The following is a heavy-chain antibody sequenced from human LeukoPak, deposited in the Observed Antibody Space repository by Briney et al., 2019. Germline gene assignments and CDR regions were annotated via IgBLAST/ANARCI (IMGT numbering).Heavy chain of an antibody. CDR2: IITIFGTA. V-gene: IGHV1-69*13. D-gene: IGHD3-16*02. CDR1: AGTFSSYA. Sequence: ASVKVSCKASAGTFSSYAISWVRQAPGQGLEWMGGIITIFGTANYDQKFQVKVPITADESTSTAYLELHSLSSEDTAVYYCARSRLGDLSFFDYWGQGTLVTVSS. J-gene: IGHJ4*02. CDR3: ARSRLGDLSFFDY.